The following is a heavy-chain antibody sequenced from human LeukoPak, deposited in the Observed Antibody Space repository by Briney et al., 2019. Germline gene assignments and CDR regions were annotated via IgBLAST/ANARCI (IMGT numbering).Heavy chain of an antibody. J-gene: IGHJ4*02. V-gene: IGHV3-7*01. CDR2: IKQDGSEK. D-gene: IGHD4-17*01. Sequence: GGSLRLSCAASGFTFSSYWMSWVRQAPGKGLEWVANIKQDGSEKYYVDSVKGRFTISRDNAKNSLYLQMNSLRAEDTAVYYCARAGRGDYGDCGGIDYWGQGTLVTVSS. CDR3: ARAGRGDYGDCGGIDY. CDR1: GFTFSSYW.